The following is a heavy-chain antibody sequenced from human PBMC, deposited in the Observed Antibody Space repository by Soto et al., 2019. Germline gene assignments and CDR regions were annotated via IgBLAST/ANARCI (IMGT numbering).Heavy chain of an antibody. Sequence: QVQLVESGGGVVQPGRSLRLSCAASGFTFSSYGMHWVRQAPGKGLEWVAVISYDGSNKYYADSVKGRFTISRDNSKNTLYLQTNSLRAEYTAVYYCAKGRVGWELLGPFVYWGQGTLVTVSS. CDR3: AKGRVGWELLGPFVY. V-gene: IGHV3-30*18. J-gene: IGHJ4*02. CDR1: GFTFSSYG. CDR2: ISYDGSNK. D-gene: IGHD1-26*01.